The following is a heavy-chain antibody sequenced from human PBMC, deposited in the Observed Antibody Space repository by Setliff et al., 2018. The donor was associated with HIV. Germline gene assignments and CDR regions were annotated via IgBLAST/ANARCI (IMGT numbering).Heavy chain of an antibody. CDR3: ARVPGDYGDNPIDY. CDR1: GYNFFSYG. V-gene: IGHV1-18*01. Sequence: ASVKVSCKASGYNFFSYGISWVRQAPGQGLEWMGWISTFDGNTDYAQNVQDRVTMTTDTSTSTVYMELRRLRSDDTAVYYCARVPGDYGDNPIDYWGQGTLVTVSS. CDR2: ISTFDGNT. D-gene: IGHD4-17*01. J-gene: IGHJ4*02.